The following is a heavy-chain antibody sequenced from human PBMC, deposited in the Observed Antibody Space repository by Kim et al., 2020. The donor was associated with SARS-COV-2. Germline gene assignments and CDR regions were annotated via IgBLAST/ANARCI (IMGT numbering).Heavy chain of an antibody. D-gene: IGHD1-26*01. CDR3: ARNHLISGSNAVAY. Sequence: ADSVKGRFTISRYQAKSTVYLQMNSLRAEDTAVYYCARNHLISGSNAVAYWGQGTLVTVSS. V-gene: IGHV3-74*01. J-gene: IGHJ4*02.